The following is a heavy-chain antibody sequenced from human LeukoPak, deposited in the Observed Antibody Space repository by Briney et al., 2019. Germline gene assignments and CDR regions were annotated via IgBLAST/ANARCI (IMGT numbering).Heavy chain of an antibody. D-gene: IGHD6-19*01. Sequence: GGSLRLSCAASGFTFSSYGMHWVRQAPGKGLEWVAFIRYDGSNKYYEDSVKGRFTISRDNSKNTLYLQMNSLRAEDTAVYYCAKDRAGAVAGTGPLDYWGQGTLVTVSS. CDR2: IRYDGSNK. V-gene: IGHV3-30*02. CDR1: GFTFSSYG. J-gene: IGHJ4*02. CDR3: AKDRAGAVAGTGPLDY.